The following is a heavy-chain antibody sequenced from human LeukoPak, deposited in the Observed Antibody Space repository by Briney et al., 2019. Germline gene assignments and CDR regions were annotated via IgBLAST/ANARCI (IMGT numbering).Heavy chain of an antibody. CDR3: ARVSSSSWYNKKPFDY. J-gene: IGHJ4*02. Sequence: ASVKVSCKASGYTFTSYDINWVRQATGQGLEWMGWMNPNSGNTGYAQKFQGRVTMTRNTSISTAYMELSSLRSEDTAVYYCARVSSSSWYNKKPFDYWGQGTLVTVSS. D-gene: IGHD6-13*01. CDR1: GYTFTSYD. CDR2: MNPNSGNT. V-gene: IGHV1-8*01.